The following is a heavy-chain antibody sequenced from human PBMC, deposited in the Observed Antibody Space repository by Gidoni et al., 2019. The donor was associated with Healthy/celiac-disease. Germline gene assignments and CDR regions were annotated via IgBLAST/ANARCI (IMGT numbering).Heavy chain of an antibody. D-gene: IGHD6-6*01. J-gene: IGHJ3*02. CDR3: AKDHDSSSIFDI. V-gene: IGHV3-23*01. Sequence: EVQLLESGGGLVQPGGSLRLSCAASGFTFSSYAMSWVRQAPGKGLECVSAISGSGGSTYYADSVKGRFTISRDNSKNTLYLQMNSLRAEDTAVYYCAKDHDSSSIFDIWGQGTMVTVSS. CDR2: ISGSGGST. CDR1: GFTFSSYA.